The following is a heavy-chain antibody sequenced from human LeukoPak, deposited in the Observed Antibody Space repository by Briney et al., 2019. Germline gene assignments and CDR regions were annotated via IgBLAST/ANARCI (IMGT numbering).Heavy chain of an antibody. Sequence: PGGSLRLSCAASGFTFSSYGMHWVRQAPGKGLEWVAFIRYDGSNKYYADSVKGRFTISRDDSKNTLYLQMNSLRAQDTAVYYCAKDHPDSFDPWGQGTLVTVSS. J-gene: IGHJ5*02. CDR2: IRYDGSNK. CDR1: GFTFSSYG. CDR3: AKDHPDSFDP. V-gene: IGHV3-30*02.